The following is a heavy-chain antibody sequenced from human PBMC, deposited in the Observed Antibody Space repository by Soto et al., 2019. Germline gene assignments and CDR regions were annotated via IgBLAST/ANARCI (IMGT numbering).Heavy chain of an antibody. CDR1: GFIFSNYA. CDR3: AKGLMKGTNTVYGMDV. CDR2: ISASSTTI. V-gene: IGHV3-23*01. D-gene: IGHD4-17*01. Sequence: EVQLLESGGGLVQPGGSLRLSCAASGFIFSNYAMRWVRQAPGKGLEWVSAISASSTTIYYADPVKDRFTISRDNSKNTLYLQMNNLRADDTAVYYCAKGLMKGTNTVYGMDVWGQGTTVTVSS. J-gene: IGHJ6*02.